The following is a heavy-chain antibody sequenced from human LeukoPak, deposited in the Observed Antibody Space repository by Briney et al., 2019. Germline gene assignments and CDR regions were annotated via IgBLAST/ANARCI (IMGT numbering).Heavy chain of an antibody. J-gene: IGHJ4*02. CDR1: GGTFSSYA. Sequence: ASVKVSCKASGGTFSSYAISWVRQAPGQGPEWMGGIIPIFGTANYAQKFQGRVTITTDESTSTAYMELSSLRSEDTAVYYCARDCSSTSCRPLWGQGTLVTVSS. CDR2: IIPIFGTA. CDR3: ARDCSSTSCRPL. V-gene: IGHV1-69*05. D-gene: IGHD2-2*01.